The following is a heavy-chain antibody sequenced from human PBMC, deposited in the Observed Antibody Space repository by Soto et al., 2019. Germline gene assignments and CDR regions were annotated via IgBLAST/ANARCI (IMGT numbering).Heavy chain of an antibody. CDR2: ISAYNGNR. CDR1: GYTFTSYG. J-gene: IGHJ4*02. V-gene: IGHV1-18*01. CDR3: XXXXXXESDY. Sequence: QVQLVQSGAEVKKPGASVKVSCKASGYTFTSYGISWVRQATGQGLEWMGWISAYNGNRNYEQKXXXXXXXXXXXXXXXXXXXXXXXXXXXXXXXXXXXXXXXESDYWGQGTLVTVSS.